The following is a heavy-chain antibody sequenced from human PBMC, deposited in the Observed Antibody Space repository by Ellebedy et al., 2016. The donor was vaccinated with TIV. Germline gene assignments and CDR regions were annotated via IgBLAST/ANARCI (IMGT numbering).Heavy chain of an antibody. CDR3: ARELAAAGFFDY. V-gene: IGHV3-21*01. CDR2: ISSSNHYI. D-gene: IGHD6-13*01. CDR1: GFTFSSYS. Sequence: PGESLKISCAASGFTFSSYSMNWVRQAPGKGLEWVSSISSSNHYIYYADSVKGRFTISRDNAKNSLYLQMNSLRAEDTAVFYCARELAAAGFFDYWGQGTLVTVSS. J-gene: IGHJ4*02.